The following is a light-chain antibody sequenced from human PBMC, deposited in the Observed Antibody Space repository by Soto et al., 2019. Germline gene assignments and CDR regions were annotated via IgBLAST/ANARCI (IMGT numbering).Light chain of an antibody. CDR1: QSPLFSNGYNY. CDR2: LGS. Sequence: DIVLTQSPLSLPVTPGEPASISCRAIQSPLFSNGYNYLDWYLQKPGQSPKLLIYLGSSRASGVPSRFSGSGSGTEFTLTITSLQSEDFAVYYCQHYNNWPPWTFGQGTKVDIK. V-gene: IGKV2-28*01. J-gene: IGKJ1*01. CDR3: QHYNNWPPWT.